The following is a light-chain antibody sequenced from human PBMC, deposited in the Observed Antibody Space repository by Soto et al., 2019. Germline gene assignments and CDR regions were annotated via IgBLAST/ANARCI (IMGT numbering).Light chain of an antibody. CDR2: GAS. CDR3: QQYGSSPFT. J-gene: IGKJ3*01. CDR1: QSVSSSY. Sequence: ESVLTQSPGTLSMSPGERATLSCRASQSVSSSYSAWYQQKPGQAPRLLIYGASSRPTGIPDWFSGSGSGTDFLLIISRLEPEDFAVYYCQQYGSSPFTFGPGTKVDIK. V-gene: IGKV3-20*01.